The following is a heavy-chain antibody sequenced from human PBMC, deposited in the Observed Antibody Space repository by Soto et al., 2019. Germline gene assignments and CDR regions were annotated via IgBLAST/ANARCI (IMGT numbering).Heavy chain of an antibody. Sequence: GESLKISCNGSGYSFTSYWISWVRQMPGKGLEWMGRIDPSDSYTNYSPSFQGHVTISADKSISTAYLQWSSLKASDTAMYYCASGVAGDYYYYGMDVWGQGTTVTVSS. J-gene: IGHJ6*02. CDR3: ASGVAGDYYYYGMDV. CDR1: GYSFTSYW. CDR2: IDPSDSYT. V-gene: IGHV5-10-1*01. D-gene: IGHD6-19*01.